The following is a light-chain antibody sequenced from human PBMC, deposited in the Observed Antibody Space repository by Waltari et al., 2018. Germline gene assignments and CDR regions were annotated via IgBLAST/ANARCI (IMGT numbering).Light chain of an antibody. CDR3: SSFSSSTTLV. Sequence: QSPLTQPASVSGSPGQSITISCTGSSSDVGGFNYVSWYQHHPDKAPKRIIYDVTTRPSGVSNRSSGSKSGKTASLTSSGVPAEDEADYYCSSFSSSTTLVFGGGTKLTVL. J-gene: IGLJ2*01. V-gene: IGLV2-14*03. CDR1: SSDVGGFNY. CDR2: DVT.